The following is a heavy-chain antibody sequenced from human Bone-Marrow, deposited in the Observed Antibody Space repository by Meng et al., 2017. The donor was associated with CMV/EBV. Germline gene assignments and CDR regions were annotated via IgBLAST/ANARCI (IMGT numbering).Heavy chain of an antibody. CDR2: ISSSSSTI. V-gene: IGHV3-48*03. D-gene: IGHD3-22*01. Sequence: GESLKISCAASGFTFSSYEMNWVRQAPGKGLEWVSYISSSSSTIYYADSVKGRFTISRDNAKNSLYLQMNSLRAEDTAVYYCARDYGNYDSSGYYPHWGQGTLVTVSS. CDR3: ARDYGNYDSSGYYPH. J-gene: IGHJ4*02. CDR1: GFTFSSYE.